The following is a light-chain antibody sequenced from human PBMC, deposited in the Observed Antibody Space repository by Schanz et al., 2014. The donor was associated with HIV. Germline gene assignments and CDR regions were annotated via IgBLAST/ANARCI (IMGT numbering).Light chain of an antibody. V-gene: IGLV2-23*03. CDR1: SSDVGGYNL. Sequence: QSVLPQPASVSGSPGQSITISCTGTSSDVGGYNLVSWYQHHPDKAPKLIIYEGTKRPSGVSDRFSGSKSGNTVSLTISGLQAEDEADYYCSSYAGTTTFVVFGGGTKLTVL. CDR3: SSYAGTTTFVV. CDR2: EGT. J-gene: IGLJ2*01.